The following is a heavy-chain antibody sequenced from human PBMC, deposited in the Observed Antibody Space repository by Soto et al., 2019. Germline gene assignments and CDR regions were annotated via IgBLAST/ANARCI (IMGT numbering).Heavy chain of an antibody. Sequence: EVQLVESGGGLIQPGGSLRLSCAASGFTFSSYWMSWVRQAPGKGLEWVANIKQDGSEKYYVDSVKGRFIIPRDNAKNSLYLQMNSLRAEDTAVYYCARVGVVVAATQSGYFDLWGRGTLVTVSS. J-gene: IGHJ2*01. D-gene: IGHD2-15*01. CDR1: GFTFSSYW. CDR3: ARVGVVVAATQSGYFDL. CDR2: IKQDGSEK. V-gene: IGHV3-7*01.